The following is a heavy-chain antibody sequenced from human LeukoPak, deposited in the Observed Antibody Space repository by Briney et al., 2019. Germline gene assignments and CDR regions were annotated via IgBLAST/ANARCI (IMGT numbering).Heavy chain of an antibody. V-gene: IGHV3-21*01. CDR2: ISSSSSYI. D-gene: IGHD6-19*01. CDR3: AGGQWLLNWFDP. J-gene: IGHJ5*02. Sequence: GGSLRLSCAASGFTFSSYSMNWVRQAPGKGLEWVSSISSSSSYIYYADSVKGRFTISRDNAKNSLYLQMNSLRAEDTAVYYCAGGQWLLNWFDPWGQGALVTVSS. CDR1: GFTFSSYS.